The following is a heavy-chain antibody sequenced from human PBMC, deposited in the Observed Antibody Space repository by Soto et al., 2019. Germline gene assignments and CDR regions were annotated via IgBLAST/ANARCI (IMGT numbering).Heavy chain of an antibody. CDR3: ASLGHYDFWSGFRKGNWFDP. CDR2: INHSGST. D-gene: IGHD3-3*01. CDR1: GGSFIGYY. V-gene: IGHV4-34*01. Sequence: QVQLQQWGAGLLKPSETVSLTCAVYGGSFIGYYGTWIRPPPGKGLEWIGEINHSGSTNYNPSLKSRVTISADTSKNQFSLRLSSVTAADTAVYYCASLGHYDFWSGFRKGNWFDPWGQGTLVTVSS. J-gene: IGHJ5*02.